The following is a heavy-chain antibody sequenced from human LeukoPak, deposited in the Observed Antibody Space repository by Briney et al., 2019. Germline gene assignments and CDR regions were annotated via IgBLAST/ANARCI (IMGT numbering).Heavy chain of an antibody. CDR1: GFTFDDYA. V-gene: IGHV3-9*01. J-gene: IGHJ6*03. Sequence: GRSLRLSCAASGFTFDDYAMHWVRQAPGKGLEWVSGISWNSGSIGYADSVKGRFTISRDNAQNSLYLQMNSLRAEDTAVYYCARVLLGATTINYYYYYMDVWGKGTTVTVSS. D-gene: IGHD1-26*01. CDR2: ISWNSGSI. CDR3: ARVLLGATTINYYYYYMDV.